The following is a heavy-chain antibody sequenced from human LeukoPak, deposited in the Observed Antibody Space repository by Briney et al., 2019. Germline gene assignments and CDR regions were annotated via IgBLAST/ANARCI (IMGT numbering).Heavy chain of an antibody. CDR2: YYYGGST. CDR1: GGSVNSHF. Sequence: SETLSLTCAVSGGSVNSHFCSWVRHSPGKELEWIGYYYYGGSTLYNPSLSSRVTISVDASKNHFSLRLNSVTGADTGVYYCARLRRGYSGSSPYYYGMDVWGQGTTVTVSS. D-gene: IGHD1-26*01. CDR3: ARLRRGYSGSSPYYYGMDV. J-gene: IGHJ6*02. V-gene: IGHV4-59*02.